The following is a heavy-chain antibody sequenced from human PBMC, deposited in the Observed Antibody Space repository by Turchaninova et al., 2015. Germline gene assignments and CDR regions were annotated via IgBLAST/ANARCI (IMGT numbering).Heavy chain of an antibody. Sequence: QVQLVQSGAEVKKPGASVKVSCKASGYTFTSYAMHWVRQAPGQRLEWMGWIHAGNGNTKYSKKFQGRVTITRDTSASTANTGLSSLSSEDTAVYYCARGRITIFGVDIYYYGMDVWGQGTTVTVSS. D-gene: IGHD3-3*01. CDR1: GYTFTSYA. J-gene: IGHJ6*02. CDR3: ARGRITIFGVDIYYYGMDV. CDR2: IHAGNGNT. V-gene: IGHV1-3*01.